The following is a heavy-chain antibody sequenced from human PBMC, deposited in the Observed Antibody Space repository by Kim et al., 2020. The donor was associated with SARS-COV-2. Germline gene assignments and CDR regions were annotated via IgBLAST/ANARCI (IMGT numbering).Heavy chain of an antibody. CDR3: ARDHSLYSSAVPY. V-gene: IGHV4-30-2*04. Sequence: YNPSLKSRVTIAVDTSKNQFSLKLSSVTAADTAVYYCARDHSLYSSAVPYWGQGTLVTVSS. J-gene: IGHJ4*02. D-gene: IGHD3-10*01.